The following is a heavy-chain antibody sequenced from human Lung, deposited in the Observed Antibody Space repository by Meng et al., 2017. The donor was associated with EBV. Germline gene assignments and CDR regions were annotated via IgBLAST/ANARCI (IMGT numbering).Heavy chain of an antibody. V-gene: IGHV3-74*01. D-gene: IGHD5-12*01. CDR3: ARESNGYEFDY. J-gene: IGHJ4*02. Sequence: EVELVGSEGGLVQHWGSLRLSCAASGFTFSSYWMHWVRTAPGKGLVWVSRIGNDGSSTNYADSVKGRFTISRHNAKKTLYLQMNSLRAEDTAVYYCARESNGYEFDYWGQGTLVTVSS. CDR1: GFTFSSYW. CDR2: IGNDGSST.